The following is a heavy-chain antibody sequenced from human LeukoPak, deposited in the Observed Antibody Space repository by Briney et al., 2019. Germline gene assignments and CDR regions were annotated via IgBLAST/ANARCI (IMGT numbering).Heavy chain of an antibody. Sequence: GGSLRLSCAASGFTFSSYAMSWVRQAPGKGLEWVSAISGSGGSTYYADSVKGRFTIYRDNSKNTLYLQMNSLRAEDTAVYYRAKDSGIAAAGTLDYWGQGTLVTVSS. D-gene: IGHD6-13*01. CDR2: ISGSGGST. CDR3: AKDSGIAAAGTLDY. V-gene: IGHV3-23*01. CDR1: GFTFSSYA. J-gene: IGHJ4*02.